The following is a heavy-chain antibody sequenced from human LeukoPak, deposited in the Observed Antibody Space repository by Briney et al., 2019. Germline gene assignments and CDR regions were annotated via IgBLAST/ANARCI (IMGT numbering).Heavy chain of an antibody. V-gene: IGHV4-31*03. Sequence: SETLSLTCTVSGASISSGGYFWSWIRQRPGTGLERIGYIFNSGSTHYSPSLKSRLIISLDTSKNQFSLKLTSVTAADTAVYYCARDRGPRYGMDVWGQGTTVTISS. D-gene: IGHD5-24*01. J-gene: IGHJ6*02. CDR3: ARDRGPRYGMDV. CDR1: GASISSGGYF. CDR2: IFNSGST.